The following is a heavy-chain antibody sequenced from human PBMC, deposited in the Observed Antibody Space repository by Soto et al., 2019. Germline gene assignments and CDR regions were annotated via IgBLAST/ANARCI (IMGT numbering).Heavy chain of an antibody. CDR2: MNPNSGNT. J-gene: IGHJ5*02. Sequence: QVQLVQSGAEVKKPGASVKVSCKASGYTFTSYDINWVRQATGQGLEWMGWMNPNSGNTGYAQKFQGRVTMTRNTSISTAYMELSSLRSEDTAVYYCARPWGYCSSTSCYSYRFDPWGQGTLVTVSS. CDR3: ARPWGYCSSTSCYSYRFDP. V-gene: IGHV1-8*01. D-gene: IGHD2-2*01. CDR1: GYTFTSYD.